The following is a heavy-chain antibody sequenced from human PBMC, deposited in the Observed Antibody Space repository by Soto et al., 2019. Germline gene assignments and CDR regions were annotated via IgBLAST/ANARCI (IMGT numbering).Heavy chain of an antibody. J-gene: IGHJ6*02. CDR3: ARGETRGGYGSGSYPYYYYYGMDV. D-gene: IGHD3-10*01. CDR2: IYYSGST. V-gene: IGHV4-31*03. CDR1: GGSISSGGYY. Sequence: SETLSLTCTVSGGSISSGGYYWSWIRQHPGKGLEWIGYIYYSGSTYYNPSLKSRVTISVDTSKNQFSLKLSSVTAADTAVYYCARGETRGGYGSGSYPYYYYYGMDVWGQGTTVTVSS.